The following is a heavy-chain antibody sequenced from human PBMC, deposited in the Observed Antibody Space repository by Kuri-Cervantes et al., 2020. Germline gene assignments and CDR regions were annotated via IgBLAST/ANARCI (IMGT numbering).Heavy chain of an antibody. CDR3: ASPYIFRGAMYRGFGY. CDR1: GYTFTSYA. J-gene: IGHJ4*02. D-gene: IGHD3-10*01. CDR2: INAGNGNT. Sequence: ASVKVSCKASGYTFTSYAMHWVRQAPGQRLEWMGWINAGNGNTKYSQKFQGRVTITRDTSASTAYMELSSLRSEDTAVYYCASPYIFRGAMYRGFGYWGQGTLVTVSS. V-gene: IGHV1-3*01.